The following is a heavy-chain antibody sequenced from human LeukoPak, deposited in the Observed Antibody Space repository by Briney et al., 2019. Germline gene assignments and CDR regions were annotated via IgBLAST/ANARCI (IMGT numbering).Heavy chain of an antibody. CDR2: VYYSGSA. Sequence: SETLSLTCTVSGGSVSGYYWSWIRQPPGKGLEWIGYVYYSGSANYNPSLKSRITISVDISKNRVSLKVNSVTAADTAVYYCAREVGDADSDNWFDPWGQGIPVTVSS. D-gene: IGHD2-21*02. CDR3: AREVGDADSDNWFDP. V-gene: IGHV4-59*02. CDR1: GGSVSGYY. J-gene: IGHJ5*02.